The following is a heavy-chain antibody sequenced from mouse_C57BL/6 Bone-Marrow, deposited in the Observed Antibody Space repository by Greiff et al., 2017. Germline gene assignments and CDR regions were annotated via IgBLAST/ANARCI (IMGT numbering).Heavy chain of an antibody. Sequence: VKLVESGPGLVQPSQSLSITCTVSGFSLTSYGVHWVRQSPGKGLEWLGVIWSGGSTDYNAAFISRLGISKDNSKSQVFFKMNSLQADDTAIYYCARERNGYYLPDAMDYWGQGTSVTVSS. CDR2: IWSGGST. J-gene: IGHJ4*01. CDR1: GFSLTSYG. D-gene: IGHD2-3*01. CDR3: ARERNGYYLPDAMDY. V-gene: IGHV2-2*01.